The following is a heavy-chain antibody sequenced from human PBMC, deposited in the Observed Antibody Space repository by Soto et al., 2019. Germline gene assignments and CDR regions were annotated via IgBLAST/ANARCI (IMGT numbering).Heavy chain of an antibody. CDR3: ARGPPVTRDSSGYLPDY. J-gene: IGHJ4*02. CDR1: GFTFSSYW. V-gene: IGHV3-74*01. D-gene: IGHD3-22*01. CDR2: INSDGSST. Sequence: EVQLVESGGGLVQPGGSLRLSCAASGFTFSSYWMHWVRQAPGKGLVWVSRINSDGSSTSYADSVKGRFTISRDNAXNMXYLQMNSLRAEDTAVYYCARGPPVTRDSSGYLPDYWGQGTLVTVSS.